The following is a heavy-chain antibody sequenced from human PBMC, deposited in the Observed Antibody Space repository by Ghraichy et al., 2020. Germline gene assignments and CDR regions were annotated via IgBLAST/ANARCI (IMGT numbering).Heavy chain of an antibody. CDR3: AKSLTTVDSLRF. V-gene: IGHV3-23*01. CDR1: GFTFSSYA. J-gene: IGHJ4*02. Sequence: LSLTCAASGFTFSSYAMSWVRQAPGKGLEWVSVITGSGGNTYYADSVKGRFTISRDNSKNTLSLQMNSLRAEDTALYYCAKSLTTVDSLRFWGQGTQVTVSS. D-gene: IGHD4-23*01. CDR2: ITGSGGNT.